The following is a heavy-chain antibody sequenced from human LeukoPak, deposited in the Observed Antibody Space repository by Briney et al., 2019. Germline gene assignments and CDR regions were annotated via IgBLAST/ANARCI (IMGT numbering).Heavy chain of an antibody. J-gene: IGHJ4*02. V-gene: IGHV4-39*01. CDR1: GGSISSSSYY. D-gene: IGHD3-9*01. CDR3: ARGKRYFASFDY. CDR2: IYYSGST. Sequence: SETLSLTCTVSGGSISSSSYYWGWIRQPPGKGLEWIGSIYYSGSTYYNPSLKSRVTISVDTSKNQFSLKLGSVTAADTAVYYCARGKRYFASFDYWGQGTLVTVSS.